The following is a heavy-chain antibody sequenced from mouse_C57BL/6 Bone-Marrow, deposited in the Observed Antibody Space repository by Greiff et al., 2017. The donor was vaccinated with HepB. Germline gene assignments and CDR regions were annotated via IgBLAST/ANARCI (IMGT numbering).Heavy chain of an antibody. D-gene: IGHD1-1*01. J-gene: IGHJ2*01. V-gene: IGHV1-59*01. Sequence: QVQLQQPGAELVRPGTSVKLSCKASGYTFTSYWMHWVKQRPGQGLEWIGVIDPSDSYSNYNQKFKGKATLTVDTSSSTAYMQLSSLTSEDSAVYYCARFMTTVVAHDYWGQGTTLTVSS. CDR1: GYTFTSYW. CDR2: IDPSDSYS. CDR3: ARFMTTVVAHDY.